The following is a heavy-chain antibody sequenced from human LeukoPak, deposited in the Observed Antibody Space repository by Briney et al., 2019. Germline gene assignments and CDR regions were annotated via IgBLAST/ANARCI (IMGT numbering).Heavy chain of an antibody. CDR1: GGSISSYY. D-gene: IGHD3-22*01. J-gene: IGHJ3*02. V-gene: IGHV4-59*01. CDR2: IYYSGST. CDR3: AREAEYGSSGYYHDAFDI. Sequence: SETLSLTCTVSGGSISSYYWSWIRQPPGKGLEWIGYIYYSGSTNYNPSLKSRVTISVDTSKNQFSLKLSSVTAADTAVYYCAREAEYGSSGYYHDAFDIWGQGTMVTVSS.